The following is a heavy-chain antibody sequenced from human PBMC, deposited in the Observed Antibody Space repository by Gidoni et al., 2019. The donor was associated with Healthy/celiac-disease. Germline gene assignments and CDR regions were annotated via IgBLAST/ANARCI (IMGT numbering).Heavy chain of an antibody. J-gene: IGHJ3*02. CDR3: ATDKDSSSWYDAFDI. Sequence: QVSLLPSCAAFHMPVASVKVSCKVSVYTSTELSMHWVRQAPGKGFEWMGGFDPEDGETIYAQKFQGRVTMTEDTSTDTAYMELSSKRSEDTAVYYCATDKDSSSWYDAFDIWGQGTMVTVSS. V-gene: IGHV1-24*01. D-gene: IGHD6-13*01. CDR1: VYTSTELS. CDR2: FDPEDGET.